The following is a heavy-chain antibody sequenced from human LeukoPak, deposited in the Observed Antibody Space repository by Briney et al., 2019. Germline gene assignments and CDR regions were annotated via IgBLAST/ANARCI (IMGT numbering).Heavy chain of an antibody. V-gene: IGHV6-1*01. D-gene: IGHD3-9*01. Sequence: ASQTLSLTCAISGDSVSSNSAAWNWIRQSTSRGLEWLGRTYYRSKWYSHYAVSVKSRITINPDTSKNQFSLQLNSVTPEDTAVYYCARGGLHYDVLTGYYRALTHFDYWGQGTPVTVSS. CDR2: TYYRSKWYS. CDR3: ARGGLHYDVLTGYYRALTHFDY. J-gene: IGHJ4*02. CDR1: GDSVSSNSAA.